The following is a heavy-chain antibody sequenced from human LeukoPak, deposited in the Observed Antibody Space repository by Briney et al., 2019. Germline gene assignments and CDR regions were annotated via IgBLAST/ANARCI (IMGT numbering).Heavy chain of an antibody. D-gene: IGHD3-16*01. V-gene: IGHV3-23*01. CDR1: GFTFSSYA. Sequence: GGSLRLSCASSGFTFSSYAMSWVRQAPGKGLEWVSTIGGSGGRTYYADYVKGRFNSSRDRSENTLYLQMNSLRAEDTAVYYCAKHLGDSEHYGMDVWGQGTSVTVSS. CDR2: IGGSGGRT. CDR3: AKHLGDSEHYGMDV. J-gene: IGHJ6*02.